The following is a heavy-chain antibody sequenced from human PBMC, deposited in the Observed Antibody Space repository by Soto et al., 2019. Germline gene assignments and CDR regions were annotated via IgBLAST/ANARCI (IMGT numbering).Heavy chain of an antibody. Sequence: QPQLVQSGPEVKKPGASVKVSCKASHYTFTSYGVSWVRQAPGHGLEWMGWISSQNGNTVYAQNFQGGVTLTTDTSTSTAFMELRSLQSDDTALYYCARDRHYYTSDRGDYWGQGTLVTVSS. J-gene: IGHJ4*02. V-gene: IGHV1-18*01. CDR2: ISSQNGNT. D-gene: IGHD3-10*01. CDR1: HYTFTSYG. CDR3: ARDRHYYTSDRGDY.